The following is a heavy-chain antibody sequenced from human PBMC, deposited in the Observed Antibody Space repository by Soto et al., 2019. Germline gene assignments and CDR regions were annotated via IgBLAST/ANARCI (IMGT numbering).Heavy chain of an antibody. V-gene: IGHV4-59*08. Sequence: SETLSLTCTVSGGSISSYYWSWIRQPPGKGLEWIGYIYYSGSTNYNPSLKSRVTISVDTSKNQFSLKLSSVTAADTAVYYCARHAYSSGWLNYFDYWGQGTLVTVSS. CDR3: ARHAYSSGWLNYFDY. CDR2: IYYSGST. CDR1: GGSISSYY. J-gene: IGHJ4*02. D-gene: IGHD6-19*01.